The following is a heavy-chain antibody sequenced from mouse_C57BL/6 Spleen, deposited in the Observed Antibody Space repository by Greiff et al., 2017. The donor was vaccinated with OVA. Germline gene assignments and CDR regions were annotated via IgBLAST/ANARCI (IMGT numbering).Heavy chain of an antibody. V-gene: IGHV1-64*01. CDR3: ARGGLTTVAPYYFDY. CDR2: IHPNSGST. CDR1: GYTFTSYW. J-gene: IGHJ2*01. Sequence: QVQLQQPGAELVKPGASVKLSCKASGYTFTSYWMHWVKQRPGQGLEWIGMIHPNSGSTNYNERFKSKATLTVDKSSSTAYMQLSSLTSEDSAVYYCARGGLTTVAPYYFDYWGQGTTLTVSS. D-gene: IGHD1-1*01.